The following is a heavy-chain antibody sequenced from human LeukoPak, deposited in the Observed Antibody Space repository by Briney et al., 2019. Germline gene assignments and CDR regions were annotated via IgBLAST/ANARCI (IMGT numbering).Heavy chain of an antibody. Sequence: SETLSLTCAVYGGSFSGYYWSWIRQPPGKGLEWIGEINHSGSTNYNPSLKSRVTISVDTSKNQFSLKLSSVTAADTAVYYCARGLRGVIRWLDPWGQGTLVTVSS. J-gene: IGHJ5*02. V-gene: IGHV4-34*01. CDR1: GGSFSGYY. CDR3: ARGLRGVIRWLDP. CDR2: INHSGST. D-gene: IGHD3-10*01.